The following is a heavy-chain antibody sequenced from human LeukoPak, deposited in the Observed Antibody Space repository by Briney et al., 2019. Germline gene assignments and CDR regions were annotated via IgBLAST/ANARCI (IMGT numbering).Heavy chain of an antibody. CDR3: ARTYYYGSGTKGTPFDY. CDR2: IYYSGST. V-gene: IGHV4-31*03. D-gene: IGHD3-10*01. J-gene: IGHJ4*02. Sequence: SETLSLTCTVSGGSISSGGYYWSWIRQHPGKGLEWIGYIYYSGSTYYNPSLKSRVTISVDTSKNQFSLKLSSVTAADTAVYYCARTYYYGSGTKGTPFDYWGQGTLVTVSS. CDR1: GGSISSGGYY.